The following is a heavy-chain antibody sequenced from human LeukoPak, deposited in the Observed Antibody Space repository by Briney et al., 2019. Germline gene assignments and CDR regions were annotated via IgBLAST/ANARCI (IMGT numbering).Heavy chain of an antibody. CDR3: ARGYSYGSPSEAYYFDY. Sequence: ASVKVSRKASGYTFTSNAMNWVRQAPGQGLEWMGWINTNTGNPTYAQGFTGRFVFSLDTSVSTAYLQISSLKAEDTAVYSCARGYSYGSPSEAYYFDYWGQGTLVTVSS. CDR1: GYTFTSNA. V-gene: IGHV7-4-1*02. CDR2: INTNTGNP. D-gene: IGHD5-18*01. J-gene: IGHJ4*02.